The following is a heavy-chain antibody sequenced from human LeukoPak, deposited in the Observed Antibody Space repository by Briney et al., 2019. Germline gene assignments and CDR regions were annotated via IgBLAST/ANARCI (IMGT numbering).Heavy chain of an antibody. V-gene: IGHV4-31*03. Sequence: PSGTLSLTCTVSGGSISSGGYYWSWIRQHPGKGLEWIGYIYYSGSTYYNPSLKSRVTISVDTSKNQFSLKLSSVTAADTAVYYCARDKGDLLSLDYWGQGTLVTVSS. CDR1: GGSISSGGYY. CDR2: IYYSGST. CDR3: ARDKGDLLSLDY. J-gene: IGHJ4*02. D-gene: IGHD2-15*01.